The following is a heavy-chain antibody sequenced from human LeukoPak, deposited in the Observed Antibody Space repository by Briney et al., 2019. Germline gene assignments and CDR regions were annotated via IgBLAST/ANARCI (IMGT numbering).Heavy chain of an antibody. Sequence: GGSLRLSCAASGFTFSNYAMSWVRQAPGKGLEWVSGITTSGDSTYYADSVKGRFTISRDNSKNTLYLQMNSLRAEDTAVYYCAKDYGDSSSGQGTLVTVSS. CDR1: GFTFSNYA. D-gene: IGHD2-21*01. V-gene: IGHV3-23*01. CDR2: ITTSGDST. J-gene: IGHJ5*02. CDR3: AKDYGDSS.